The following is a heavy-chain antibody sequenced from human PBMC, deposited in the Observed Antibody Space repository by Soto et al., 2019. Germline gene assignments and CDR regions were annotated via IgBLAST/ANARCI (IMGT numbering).Heavy chain of an antibody. J-gene: IGHJ3*02. CDR2: IYYSGTT. D-gene: IGHD1-1*01. V-gene: IGHV4-39*01. CDR3: ARRTTSRTHTFDI. Sequence: QLQMQESGPGLVKPSETLSLTCIVSGGSINNNAYYWNWIRQSPQKGLEWIGSIYYSGTTYYNPTLQSRITISIDTSRNQFSLKLGSVTAADTAVYFCARRTTSRTHTFDIWGQGTMVIVSS. CDR1: GGSINNNAYY.